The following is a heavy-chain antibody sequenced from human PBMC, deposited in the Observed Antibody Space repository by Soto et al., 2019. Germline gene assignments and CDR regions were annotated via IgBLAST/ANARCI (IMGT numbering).Heavy chain of an antibody. D-gene: IGHD1-20*01. CDR2: IYNTGST. CDR1: GGSISSDY. J-gene: IGHJ5*02. V-gene: IGHV4-4*07. CDR3: AREVSCHWLDP. Sequence: QMQLQESGPGLVKPSETLSLTCAVSGGSISSDYWSWIRQPAGKGLEWIGRIYNTGSTSYNPSLRSRVTMSADTSKTQFSLKLTSVTAADTAVYYCAREVSCHWLDPWGQGTLVTVSS.